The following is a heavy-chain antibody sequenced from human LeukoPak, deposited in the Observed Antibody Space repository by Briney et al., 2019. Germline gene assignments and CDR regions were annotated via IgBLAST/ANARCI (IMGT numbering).Heavy chain of an antibody. J-gene: IGHJ4*02. CDR2: IKQDGSEK. Sequence: GGSLRLSCAASGFTFSRSWMSWVRQAPGKGLEWVANIKQDGSEKYYVDSVKGRFTISRDNARNSVYLQMNSLRAEDTAAYYCARDHLTTIFGVLIFNAIDFWGQGTLVAVSS. CDR3: ARDHLTTIFGVLIFNAIDF. CDR1: GFTFSRSW. D-gene: IGHD3-3*01. V-gene: IGHV3-7*01.